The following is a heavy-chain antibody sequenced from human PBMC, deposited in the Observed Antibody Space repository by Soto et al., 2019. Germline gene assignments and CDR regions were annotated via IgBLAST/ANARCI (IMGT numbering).Heavy chain of an antibody. CDR2: VYHSGAT. CDR1: GGSISHYY. V-gene: IGHV4-59*01. D-gene: IGHD3-16*01. CDR3: ATRPPGDFWVRVFDY. Sequence: ASETLSLTCTVSGGSISHYYWSWIRQPPGKGPEWIGYVYHSGATNYNPSLESRVTISLDTSKNQFSLKLSSVTAADTAVYYCATRPPGDFWVRVFDYWSQGTLDPVSS. J-gene: IGHJ4*02.